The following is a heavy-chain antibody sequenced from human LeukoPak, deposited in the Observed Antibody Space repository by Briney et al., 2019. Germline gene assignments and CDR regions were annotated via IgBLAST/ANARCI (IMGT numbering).Heavy chain of an antibody. CDR3: ARGRRLLAAAGVKEFDY. CDR1: GGSFSGYY. V-gene: IGHV4-34*01. Sequence: PSETLSLTCAVYGGSFSGYYWSWIRQPPGKGLEWIGEINHSGSTNYNLSLKSRVTISVDTSKNQSSLKLSSVTAADTAVYYCARGRRLLAAAGVKEFDYWGQGTLVTVSS. J-gene: IGHJ4*02. D-gene: IGHD6-13*01. CDR2: INHSGST.